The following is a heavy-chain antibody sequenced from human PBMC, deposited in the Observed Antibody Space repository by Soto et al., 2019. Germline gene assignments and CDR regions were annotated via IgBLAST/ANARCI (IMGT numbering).Heavy chain of an antibody. V-gene: IGHV5-51*01. J-gene: IGHJ6*02. CDR3: XRRLHYGDYDYYYGMDV. CDR2: VYPGDSDT. CDR1: GYSLTIYW. Sequence: GESLKISCKGSGYSLTIYWMGWVRQMPGKGLEWLGIVYPGDSDTRYSPSFQGQVTISADKSISTAYLQWSSLKASDTAMYYCXRRLHYGDYDYYYGMDVWGQGTTGTVSS. D-gene: IGHD4-17*01.